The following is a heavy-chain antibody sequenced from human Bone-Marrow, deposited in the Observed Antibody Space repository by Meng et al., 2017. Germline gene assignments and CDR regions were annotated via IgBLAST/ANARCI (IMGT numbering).Heavy chain of an antibody. V-gene: IGHV4-34*01. J-gene: IGHJ4*02. CDR3: ARAPTSGQWLARKFDY. CDR2: INHSGST. D-gene: IGHD6-19*01. Sequence: QVQLEQWGVGLLKPSEPLRLTCAVYGGSFSGYYWSWIRQPPGKGLEWIGEINHSGSTNYTPSLKSRVTISVDTSKNQFSLKLSSVTAADTAVYYCARAPTSGQWLARKFDYWGQGTLVTVSS. CDR1: GGSFSGYY.